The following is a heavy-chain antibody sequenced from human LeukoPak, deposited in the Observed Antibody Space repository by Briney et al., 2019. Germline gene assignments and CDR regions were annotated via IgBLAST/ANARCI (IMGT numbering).Heavy chain of an antibody. CDR2: IIPILGIA. V-gene: IGHV1-69*04. Sequence: ASVKVSCKASGGTFSSYAISWVRQAPGQGLEWMGRIIPILGIANYAQKFQGRVTITADKSTSTAYMELSSLRSEDTAVYYCARVPLRQNPLDYYYGMDVWGQGTTVTVSS. J-gene: IGHJ6*02. D-gene: IGHD4-17*01. CDR1: GGTFSSYA. CDR3: ARVPLRQNPLDYYYGMDV.